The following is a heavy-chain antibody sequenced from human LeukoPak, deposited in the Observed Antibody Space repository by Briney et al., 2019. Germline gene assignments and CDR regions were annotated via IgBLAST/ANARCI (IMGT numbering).Heavy chain of an antibody. CDR3: ARNAVPDRPFSGMDV. V-gene: IGHV1-69*01. D-gene: IGHD2-2*01. CDR1: GGTFSSYA. J-gene: IGHJ6*04. CDR2: SIPIFGTA. Sequence: ASVKVSCKASGGTFSSYAISWVRQGPGQGLEWMGGSIPIFGTANYAQKFQGRVTITADESTSTAYMELSSLRSEDTAVYYCARNAVPDRPFSGMDVWGKGTTVTVSS.